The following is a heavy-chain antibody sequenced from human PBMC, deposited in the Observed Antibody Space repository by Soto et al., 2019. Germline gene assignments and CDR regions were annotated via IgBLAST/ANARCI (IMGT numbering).Heavy chain of an antibody. V-gene: IGHV3-11*06. CDR2: ISSSSSYT. CDR3: ARDRFLGSGWYSDAFDI. CDR1: GFTFSDYY. J-gene: IGHJ3*02. D-gene: IGHD6-19*01. Sequence: QVQLVESGGGLVKPGGSLRLSCAASGFTFSDYYMSWIRQAPGKGLEWVSYISSSSSYTNYADSVKGRFTISRDNAKNSLDLQMNSLRAEDTAVYYCARDRFLGSGWYSDAFDIWGQGTMVTVSS.